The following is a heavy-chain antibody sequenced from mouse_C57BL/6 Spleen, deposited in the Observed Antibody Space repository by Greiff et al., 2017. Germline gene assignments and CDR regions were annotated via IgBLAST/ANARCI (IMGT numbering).Heavy chain of an antibody. CDR2: INPNNGGT. D-gene: IGHD1-1*01. CDR1: GYTFTDYN. CDR3: ARDYGAWFAY. V-gene: IGHV1-22*01. Sequence: VQLQHSGPELVKPGASVKMSCKASGYTFTDYNMHWVKQSHGKSLEWIGYINPNNGGTSYNQQFKGKATLTVNKSSSTAYMELRSLTSEDSAVYYCARDYGAWFAYWGQGTLVTVSA. J-gene: IGHJ3*01.